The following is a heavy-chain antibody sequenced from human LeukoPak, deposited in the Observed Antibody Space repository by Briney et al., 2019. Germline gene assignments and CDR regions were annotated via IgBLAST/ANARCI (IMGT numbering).Heavy chain of an antibody. D-gene: IGHD5-12*01. CDR2: IIPIFGTA. Sequence: GASVKVSCKASGYTFTGYYMHWVRQAPGQGLEWMGGIIPIFGTANYAQKFRGRVTITADKSTSTAYMELSSLRSEDTAVYYCASRLRWLDYWGQGTLVTVSS. CDR3: ASRLRWLDY. J-gene: IGHJ4*02. V-gene: IGHV1-69*06. CDR1: GYTFTGYY.